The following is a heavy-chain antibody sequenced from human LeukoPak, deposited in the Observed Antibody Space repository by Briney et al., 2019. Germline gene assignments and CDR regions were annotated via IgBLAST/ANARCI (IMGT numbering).Heavy chain of an antibody. V-gene: IGHV3-23*01. D-gene: IGHD5-18*01. CDR3: ARDPYSYGYWLHGMDV. CDR2: TSGSGGST. J-gene: IGHJ6*02. Sequence: GGALRLSCAASRFTLSSYAMSWVRQAPGKGLEWVSATSGSGGSTYYADSVKGRFTISRDNAKHSLYLQMNSLRAEDTAVYYCARDPYSYGYWLHGMDVWGQGTTVTVSS. CDR1: RFTLSSYA.